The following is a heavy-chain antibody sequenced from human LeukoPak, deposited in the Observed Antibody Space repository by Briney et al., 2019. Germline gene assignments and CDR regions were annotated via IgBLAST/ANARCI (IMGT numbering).Heavy chain of an antibody. CDR1: GGSISSYY. J-gene: IGHJ4*02. CDR2: IYYSGTT. Sequence: TSETLSLTCTVSGGSISSYYWSWIRQPPGKGLEWIGYIYYSGTTNYNPSLKSRVTISVDTSKNQFSLKLSSVTAADTAVYCCARLSYGGNRAFDYWGQGTLVTVSS. V-gene: IGHV4-59*08. D-gene: IGHD4-23*01. CDR3: ARLSYGGNRAFDY.